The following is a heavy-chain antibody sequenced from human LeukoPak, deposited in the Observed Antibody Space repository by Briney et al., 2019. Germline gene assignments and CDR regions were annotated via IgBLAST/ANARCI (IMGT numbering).Heavy chain of an antibody. CDR3: TRDPRHFDS. Sequence: GGSLRLSCAASGFTFSSYSMNWVRQAPGKGLEWVSSITSSSSYIYYSDSVKGRFTISRDNAKNSLYLQMSSLRVEDTAVYYCTRDPRHFDSCGQGTLVTVSS. CDR2: ITSSSSYI. V-gene: IGHV3-21*01. D-gene: IGHD6-6*01. CDR1: GFTFSSYS. J-gene: IGHJ5*01.